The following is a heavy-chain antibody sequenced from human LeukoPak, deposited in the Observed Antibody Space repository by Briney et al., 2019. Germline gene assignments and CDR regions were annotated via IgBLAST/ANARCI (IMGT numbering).Heavy chain of an antibody. J-gene: IGHJ4*02. D-gene: IGHD1-26*01. CDR2: ISSFSGTI. CDR1: GFTFSSYG. CDR3: ARDHGGSYSY. V-gene: IGHV3-48*01. Sequence: GGSLRLSCAASGFTFSSYGMHWVRQAPGKGLEWVSYISSFSGTIYYADSVKGRFTISRDNAKNSLYLQMNSLRAEDTAVYYCARDHGGSYSYWGQGTLVTVSS.